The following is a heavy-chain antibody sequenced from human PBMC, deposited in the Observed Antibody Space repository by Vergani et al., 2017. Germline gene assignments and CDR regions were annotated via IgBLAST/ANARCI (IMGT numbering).Heavy chain of an antibody. CDR1: GGSISSYY. CDR2: IYYSGST. J-gene: IGHJ5*02. D-gene: IGHD2-15*01. Sequence: QVQLQESGPGLVKPSETLSLTCTVSGGSISSYYWSWIRQPPGKGLEWIGYIYYSGSTNYNPSLKSRFTISVDTSKNQFSLKRSSVTAADTAVYYCARDRGVVGYNWFDPWGQGTLVTVSS. CDR3: ARDRGVVGYNWFDP. V-gene: IGHV4-59*01.